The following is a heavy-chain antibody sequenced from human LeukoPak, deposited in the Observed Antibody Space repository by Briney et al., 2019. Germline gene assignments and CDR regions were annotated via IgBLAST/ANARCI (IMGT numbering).Heavy chain of an antibody. Sequence: PGGSLRLSCAASGFTFSSYGMHWVRQAPGKGLEWVAVISYDGSNKYYADSVKGRFTISRDNSKNTLYLQMNSLRAEDTAVYYCAKAATLGYCSGGSCPGNWLDPWGQGTLVTVSS. J-gene: IGHJ5*02. V-gene: IGHV3-30*18. CDR2: ISYDGSNK. CDR1: GFTFSSYG. CDR3: AKAATLGYCSGGSCPGNWLDP. D-gene: IGHD2-15*01.